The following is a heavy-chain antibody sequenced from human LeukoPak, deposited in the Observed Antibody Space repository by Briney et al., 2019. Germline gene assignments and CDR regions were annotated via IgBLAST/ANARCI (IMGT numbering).Heavy chain of an antibody. D-gene: IGHD3-10*01. CDR2: IYHSGST. Sequence: PSETLSLTCTVSGGSISSSSYYWGWIRQPPGKGLEWIGYIYHSGSTYYNPSLKSRVTISVDRSKNQFSLKLSSVTAADTAVYYCARGYGSGRGAFDIWGQGTMVTVSS. J-gene: IGHJ3*02. CDR3: ARGYGSGRGAFDI. CDR1: GGSISSSSYY. V-gene: IGHV4-39*07.